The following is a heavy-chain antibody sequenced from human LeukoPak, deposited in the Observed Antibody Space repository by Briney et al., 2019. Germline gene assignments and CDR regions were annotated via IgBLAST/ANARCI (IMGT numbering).Heavy chain of an antibody. D-gene: IGHD6-13*01. CDR2: MNPNSGNT. J-gene: IGHJ4*02. Sequence: GASVKVSCKASGYTFTSYDINWVRQATGQGLEWMGWMNPNSGNTGYAQKFQGRVTMTRNTSISTAYMELSSLRSENTAVYYCARGFTPGFLVRYSSTGDYWGQGTLVTVSS. CDR3: ARGFTPGFLVRYSSTGDY. CDR1: GYTFTSYD. V-gene: IGHV1-8*01.